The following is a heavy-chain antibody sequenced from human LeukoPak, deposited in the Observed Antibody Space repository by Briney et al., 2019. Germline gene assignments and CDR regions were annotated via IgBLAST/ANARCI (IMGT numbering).Heavy chain of an antibody. CDR1: GGSISSYY. Sequence: SETLSLTCTVSGGSISSYYWSWIRQPPGKGLEWIGYIYYSGSTNYNPSLKSRVTISVDTSKNQFSLKLSSVTAADTAVYYCARVGGDSSGYYYSGTPCPNCVDYWGQGTLVTVSS. V-gene: IGHV4-59*01. CDR3: ARVGGDSSGYYYSGTPCPNCVDY. D-gene: IGHD3-22*01. CDR2: IYYSGST. J-gene: IGHJ4*02.